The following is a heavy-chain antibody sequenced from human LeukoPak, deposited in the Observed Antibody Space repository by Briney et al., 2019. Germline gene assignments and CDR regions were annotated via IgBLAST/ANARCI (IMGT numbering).Heavy chain of an antibody. D-gene: IGHD3-9*01. CDR1: GFTFSSYW. CDR3: AKTVYDILTGYPYFDY. J-gene: IGHJ4*02. CDR2: INSDGSST. Sequence: GGSLRLSCAASGFTFSSYWMHWVRQAPGKGLVWVSRINSDGSSTSYADSVKGRFTISRDNAKNTLYLQMNSLRAEDTAVYYCAKTVYDILTGYPYFDYWGQGTLVTVSS. V-gene: IGHV3-74*01.